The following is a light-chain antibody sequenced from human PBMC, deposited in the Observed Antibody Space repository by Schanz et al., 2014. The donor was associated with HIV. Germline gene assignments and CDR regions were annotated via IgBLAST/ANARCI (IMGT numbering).Light chain of an antibody. Sequence: EIVMTQSPATLSVSPGERATLSCRASQSVRNNLAWYQQKPGQAPRLLIFGASNRATGFPDRFSGSASGTDFTLTISRVEPEDYAVYYCQYYGSPPWTFGQGTKVEVK. CDR3: QYYGSPPWT. J-gene: IGKJ1*01. CDR1: QSVRNN. V-gene: IGKV3-20*01. CDR2: GAS.